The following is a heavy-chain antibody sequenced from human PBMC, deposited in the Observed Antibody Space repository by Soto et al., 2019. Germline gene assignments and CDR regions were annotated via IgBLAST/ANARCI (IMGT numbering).Heavy chain of an antibody. V-gene: IGHV4-34*01. CDR3: ARGRIMAQSSRHFDS. J-gene: IGHJ4*02. CDR1: GGSFSEYY. CDR2: INHSGST. Sequence: SETLSLTCGVYGGSFSEYYWSWIRQPPGKGLEWIAEINHSGSTYYNPSLKSRVTISVDTSKNQFSLKLSSVTGADTALYFCARGRIMAQSSRHFDSWGQGTLVTVSS. D-gene: IGHD3-9*01.